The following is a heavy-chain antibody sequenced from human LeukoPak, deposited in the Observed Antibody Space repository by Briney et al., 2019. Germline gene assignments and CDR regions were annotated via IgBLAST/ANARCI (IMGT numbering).Heavy chain of an antibody. V-gene: IGHV3-11*04. CDR3: ARGAKGIALDY. Sequence: PGGSLRLSCAASGFTFSNAWMSWVRQAPGKGLEWVSYISSSGSTIYYADSVKGRFTISRDNAKNSLYLQMNSLRAEDTAVYYCARGAKGIALDYWGQGTLVTVSS. CDR1: GFTFSNAW. D-gene: IGHD6-13*01. J-gene: IGHJ4*02. CDR2: ISSSGSTI.